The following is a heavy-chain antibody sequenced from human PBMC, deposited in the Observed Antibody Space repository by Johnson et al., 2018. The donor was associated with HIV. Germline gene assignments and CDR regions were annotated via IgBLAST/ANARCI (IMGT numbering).Heavy chain of an antibody. CDR3: ATDQVGRSYGGKYQI. J-gene: IGHJ3*02. CDR2: IYSGGST. Sequence: VQLVESVGGLIQPGGSLRLSCVASGFTVRKGLEWVSVIYSGGSTYYADSVKGRFTISRDNSKNTMYLQMNSLKVEDTAVYYCATDQVGRSYGGKYQIWGQGTMVTVSS. D-gene: IGHD3-16*01. V-gene: IGHV3-53*01. CDR1: GFTVR.